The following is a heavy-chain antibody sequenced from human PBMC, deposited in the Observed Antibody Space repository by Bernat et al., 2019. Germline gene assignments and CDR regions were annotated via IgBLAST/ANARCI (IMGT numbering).Heavy chain of an antibody. CDR2: MSGSGGST. D-gene: IGHD3-10*01. Sequence: EVQLLESGGGLVQPGGSLRLSCAASGFTFSSYAMSWVRQAPGKGLEWVSAMSGSGGSTYYADSVKGRFTISRDNSKNTLYLQMNSLIAEDTAVYYCSNVSLMGAYSGSLSPFDYWCQVSLVTVSS. V-gene: IGHV3-23*01. J-gene: IGHJ4*02. CDR3: SNVSLMGAYSGSLSPFDY. CDR1: GFTFSSYA.